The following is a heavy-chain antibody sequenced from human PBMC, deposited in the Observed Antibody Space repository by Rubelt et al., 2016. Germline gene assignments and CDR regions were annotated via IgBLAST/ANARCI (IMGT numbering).Heavy chain of an antibody. J-gene: IGHJ3*02. Sequence: QVQLQESGPGLVEPSETLSLTCTVSGGSISRYYWSWIRQPPGKGLEWIGYIYYSGSTNYNPSPNGCVPIYVYTYKNQFSLTLGSVTAADTAGYYSAIQRMGRGVRAVDIRGQGTMVTVSS. V-gene: IGHV4-59*08. CDR2: IYYSGST. CDR3: AIQRMGRGVRAVDI. CDR1: GGSISRYY. D-gene: IGHD3-10*01.